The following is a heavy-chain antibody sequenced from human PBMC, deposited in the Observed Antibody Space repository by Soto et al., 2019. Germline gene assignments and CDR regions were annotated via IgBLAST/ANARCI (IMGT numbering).Heavy chain of an antibody. D-gene: IGHD3-22*01. J-gene: IGHJ4*02. CDR1: GGTFSSYA. CDR3: ARADIRWLLAFDY. V-gene: IGHV1-69*12. CDR2: IIPIFGTA. Sequence: QVQLVQSGAEVKKPGSSVKVSCKASGGTFSSYAISWVRQAPGQGLEWMGGIIPIFGTANYAQKFQGRVKINADESTSTAYMELSSLRSEDTAVYYCARADIRWLLAFDYWGQGTLVTVSS.